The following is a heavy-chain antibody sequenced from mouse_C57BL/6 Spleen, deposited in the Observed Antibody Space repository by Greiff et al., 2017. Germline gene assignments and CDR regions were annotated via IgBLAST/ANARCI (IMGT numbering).Heavy chain of an antibody. CDR1: GYTFTSYW. CDR2: IDPSDSYP. V-gene: IGHV1-50*01. D-gene: IGHD2-3*01. CDR3: ARRGWLPLYWYFDV. Sequence: QVQLQQPGAELVKPGASVKLSCKASGYTFTSYWMQWVKQRPGQGLEWIGEIDPSDSYPNYNQKFKGKATLTVDTSSSTAYMQLSSLTSEDSAVYYCARRGWLPLYWYFDVWGTGTTVTVSS. J-gene: IGHJ1*03.